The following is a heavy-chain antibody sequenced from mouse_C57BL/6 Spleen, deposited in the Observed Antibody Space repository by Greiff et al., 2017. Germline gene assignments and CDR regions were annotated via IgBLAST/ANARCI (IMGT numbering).Heavy chain of an antibody. CDR3: ARWDYGSSYDYFDY. V-gene: IGHV1-80*01. D-gene: IGHD1-1*01. Sequence: QVQLQQSGAELVKPGASVKISCKASGYAFSSYWMNWVKQRPGKGLEWIGQIYPGDGDTNYNGKFKGKATLTADKSSSTAYMQLSSLTSEDSAVYFCARWDYGSSYDYFDYGGQGTTLTVSS. CDR2: IYPGDGDT. J-gene: IGHJ2*01. CDR1: GYAFSSYW.